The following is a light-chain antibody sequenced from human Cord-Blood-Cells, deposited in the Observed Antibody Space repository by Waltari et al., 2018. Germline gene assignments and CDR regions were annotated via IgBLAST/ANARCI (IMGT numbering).Light chain of an antibody. J-gene: IGLJ1*01. CDR2: VGTGGIVA. CDR3: GADHGSGSNFVYV. CDR1: SGYSNYK. V-gene: IGLV9-49*01. Sequence: QPVLTQPPSASASLGASVTLTCTLSSGYSNYKVDWYQQRPGKGPRFVMRVGTGGIVASKGDCIPDRFSVLGSGLNRYLTIKNIQEEDESDYHCGADHGSGSNFVYVVGTGTKVTVL.